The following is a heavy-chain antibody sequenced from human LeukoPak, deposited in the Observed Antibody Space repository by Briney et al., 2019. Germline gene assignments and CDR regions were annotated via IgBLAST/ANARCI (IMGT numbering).Heavy chain of an antibody. CDR1: GFTFSSYW. CDR3: ARAPYSYGLYFDY. CDR2: INSDGSST. J-gene: IGHJ4*02. D-gene: IGHD5-18*01. V-gene: IGHV3-74*01. Sequence: GGSLRLSCAASGFTFSSYWMHWVRQAPGKGLVWVSRINSDGSSTSYADSVKGRFTISRDNAKNTLYLQMNSLRAEDTAVYYCARAPYSYGLYFDYWGQGTLVTVSS.